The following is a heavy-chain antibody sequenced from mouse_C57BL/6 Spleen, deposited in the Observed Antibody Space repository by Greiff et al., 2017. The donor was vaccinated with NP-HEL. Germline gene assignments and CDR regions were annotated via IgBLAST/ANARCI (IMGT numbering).Heavy chain of an antibody. D-gene: IGHD1-1*01. Sequence: VQLQQPGAELVKPGASVKLSCKASGYTFTSYWMQWVKQRPGKGLEWIGEIAPSDSYTNYNQKFKGKATLTVDTSASTAYMQLSSLTSEDSAVYYCARGAYYGSSYKMDYWGQGTSVTVSS. J-gene: IGHJ4*01. CDR3: ARGAYYGSSYKMDY. V-gene: IGHV1-50*01. CDR2: IAPSDSYT. CDR1: GYTFTSYW.